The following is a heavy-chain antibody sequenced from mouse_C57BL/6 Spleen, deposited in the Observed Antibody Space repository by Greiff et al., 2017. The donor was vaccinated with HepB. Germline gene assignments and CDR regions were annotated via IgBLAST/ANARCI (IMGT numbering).Heavy chain of an antibody. CDR3: ARDLTGWLAMDY. V-gene: IGHV1-69*01. CDR1: GYTFTSYW. J-gene: IGHJ4*01. CDR2: IDPSDSYT. Sequence: QVQLKEPGAELVMPGASVKLSCKASGYTFTSYWMHWVKQRPGQGLEWIGEIDPSDSYTNYNQKFKGKSTLTVDKSSSTAYMQLSSLTSEDSAVYYCARDLTGWLAMDYWGQGTSVTVSS.